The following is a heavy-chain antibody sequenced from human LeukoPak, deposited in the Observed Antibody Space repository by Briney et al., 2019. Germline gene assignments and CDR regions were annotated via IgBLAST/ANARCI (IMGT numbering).Heavy chain of an antibody. V-gene: IGHV3-48*03. CDR1: GFTFSAYE. D-gene: IGHD6-19*01. Sequence: GGSLTLSCAASGFTFSAYEINWVRQAPGQGLEWVSYINTNGSTTHYSDSVRGRFTVSRDNAEDYLYLQINSLRVEDTATYYCASTYSSGWYRADCYYGMEVWGKGTTVTV. CDR3: ASTYSSGWYRADCYYGMEV. J-gene: IGHJ6*04. CDR2: INTNGSTT.